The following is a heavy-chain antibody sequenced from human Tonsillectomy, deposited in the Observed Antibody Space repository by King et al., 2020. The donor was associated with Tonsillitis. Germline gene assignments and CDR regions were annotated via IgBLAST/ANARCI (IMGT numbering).Heavy chain of an antibody. J-gene: IGHJ4*02. CDR1: GGSISSYY. CDR2: IYYSGST. V-gene: IGHV4-59*01. CDR3: ARGEEAELSTVTLDY. D-gene: IGHD4-17*01. Sequence: QLQESGPGLVKPSETLSLTCTVSGGSISSYYWSWIRQPPGKGLEWIGYIYYSGSTNYNPSLKSRVTISVDTSKNQFSLKLSSVTAADTAVYYSARGEEAELSTVTLDYWGQGTLVTVSS.